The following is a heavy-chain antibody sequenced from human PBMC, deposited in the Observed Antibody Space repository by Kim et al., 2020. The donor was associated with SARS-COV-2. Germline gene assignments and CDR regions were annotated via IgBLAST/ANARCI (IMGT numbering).Heavy chain of an antibody. V-gene: IGHV3-11*01. CDR1: GFTFSDYH. J-gene: IGHJ1*01. Sequence: GGSLRLSCAASGFTFSDYHMSWIRQTPGKGLEWISYIGSRSRAIFYADSVKGRFTISRDDDKNLLFLQMSSLRADDTAVYYCARDENNSGYHSVHALWG. CDR2: IGSRSRAI. D-gene: IGHD5-18*01. CDR3: ARDENNSGYHSVHAL.